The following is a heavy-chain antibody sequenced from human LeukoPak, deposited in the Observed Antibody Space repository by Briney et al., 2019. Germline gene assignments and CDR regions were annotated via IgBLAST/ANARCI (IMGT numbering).Heavy chain of an antibody. Sequence: PSETLSLACTVSGGSISRYYWSWIRQPPGKGLEWIGYIFYTGSTNYNPSLRSRVTLSVDTSKNQFSLRLSSVTAADRAVYYCARGQSNYPQPYYFDYWGQGMLVTVSS. D-gene: IGHD1-7*01. CDR2: IFYTGST. V-gene: IGHV4-59*12. CDR3: ARGQSNYPQPYYFDY. CDR1: GGSISRYY. J-gene: IGHJ4*02.